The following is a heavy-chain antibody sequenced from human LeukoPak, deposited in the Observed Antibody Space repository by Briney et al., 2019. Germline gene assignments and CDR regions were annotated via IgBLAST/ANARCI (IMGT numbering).Heavy chain of an antibody. CDR3: ARGGFSSSGWYKNRFDP. CDR2: IIPILGIA. J-gene: IGHJ5*02. CDR1: GGTFSSYT. Sequence: SVKVSCKASGGTFSSYTISWVRQAPGQGLEWMGRIIPILGIANYAQKFQGRVTITADKSTSTAYIELSSLRSEDTAVYYCARGGFSSSGWYKNRFDPWGQGTLVTVSS. V-gene: IGHV1-69*02. D-gene: IGHD6-19*01.